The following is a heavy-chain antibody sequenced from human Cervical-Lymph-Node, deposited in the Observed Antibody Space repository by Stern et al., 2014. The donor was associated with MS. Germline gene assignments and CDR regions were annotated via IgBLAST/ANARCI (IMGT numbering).Heavy chain of an antibody. CDR1: GFTFSSYG. CDR3: ARGHIPYAYNYLFDY. J-gene: IGHJ4*02. Sequence: VQLVQSGGGVVQPGTSLRLSCAASGFTFSSYGMHWVRQAPGKGVEWVALAWYDGSTAYYTNSVKGRFTISRDNSKNTLSLQMNSLTAEDTAVYYCARGHIPYAYNYLFDYWGQGTLVTVSS. CDR2: AWYDGSTA. V-gene: IGHV3-33*01. D-gene: IGHD5-24*01.